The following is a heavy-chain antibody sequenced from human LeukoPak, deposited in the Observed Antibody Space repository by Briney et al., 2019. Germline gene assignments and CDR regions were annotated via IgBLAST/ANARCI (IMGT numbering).Heavy chain of an antibody. Sequence: GGTLRLSCAASGFTFRRYGMSWVRQAPGKGLEWVAFIRYDGSNKYYADSVKGRFTISRDNSKNTLYLQMNSLRAEDTAVYYCAKDQADIVVVPAAPHGAHYYYYYMDVWGKGTTVTISS. V-gene: IGHV3-30*02. CDR3: AKDQADIVVVPAAPHGAHYYYYYMDV. D-gene: IGHD2-2*01. J-gene: IGHJ6*03. CDR2: IRYDGSNK. CDR1: GFTFRRYG.